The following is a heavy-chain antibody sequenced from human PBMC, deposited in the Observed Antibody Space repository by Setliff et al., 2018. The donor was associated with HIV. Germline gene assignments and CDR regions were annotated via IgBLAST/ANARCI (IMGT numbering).Heavy chain of an antibody. CDR3: AKARSEYQLMPWYYYMDV. CDR2: MLYDGSDR. CDR1: GFSVSFSF. V-gene: IGHV3-30*18. J-gene: IGHJ6*03. D-gene: IGHD6-6*01. Sequence: PGGSLRLSCAASGFSVSFSFMSWVRQAPGKGLEWVAVMLYDGSDRYYADSVKGRFTISRDNSKKTLYLQMNSLRPEDTAVYHCAKARSEYQLMPWYYYMDVWGQGTTVTVSS.